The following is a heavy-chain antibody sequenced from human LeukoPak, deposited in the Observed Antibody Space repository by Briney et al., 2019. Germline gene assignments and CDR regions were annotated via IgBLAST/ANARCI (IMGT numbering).Heavy chain of an antibody. CDR1: GFTFSSSW. J-gene: IGHJ4*02. CDR3: ARDAPDAYYYS. V-gene: IGHV3-7*01. D-gene: IGHD3-22*01. CDR2: IKEDGSAK. Sequence: PGGSLRLSCAASGFTFSSSWMTWVRQAPGKGLEWVANIKEDGSAKYYLDSVKGRFTISRDNAKNSLYLQMNSLRAEDTAVYYCARDAPDAYYYSWGQGTLVTVSS.